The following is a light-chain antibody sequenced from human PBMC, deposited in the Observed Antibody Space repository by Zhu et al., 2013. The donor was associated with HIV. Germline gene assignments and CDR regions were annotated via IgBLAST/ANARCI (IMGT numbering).Light chain of an antibody. CDR1: QSVGNNF. V-gene: IGKV3-20*01. CDR2: GTS. CDR3: QQRGSRPPYT. J-gene: IGKJ2*01. Sequence: DIVLTQSPGTLSLSPGERATLSCRASQSVGNNFLAWYQHKPGQAPRLLIYGTSTRATGIPDRFSGSGSGTDFTLTISSLEPEDSAVYYCQQRGSRPPYTFGQGTILEIK.